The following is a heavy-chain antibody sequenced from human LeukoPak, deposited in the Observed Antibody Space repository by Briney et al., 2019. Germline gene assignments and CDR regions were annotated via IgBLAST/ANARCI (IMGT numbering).Heavy chain of an antibody. Sequence: SETLSLTCAVYGGSFSGYYWSWIRQPPGKGLEWIGEINHSGSTNYNPSLKSRVTISVDTSKNQFSLKLSSVTAADTAVYYCARHATGWGTLLLLDHWGQGTPVTVSS. D-gene: IGHD7-27*01. J-gene: IGHJ4*02. CDR2: INHSGST. CDR3: ARHATGWGTLLLLDH. CDR1: GGSFSGYY. V-gene: IGHV4-34*01.